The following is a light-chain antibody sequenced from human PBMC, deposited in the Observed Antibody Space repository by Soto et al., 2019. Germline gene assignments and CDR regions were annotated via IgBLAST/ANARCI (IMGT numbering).Light chain of an antibody. J-gene: IGKJ4*01. CDR2: DAS. Sequence: AIQLTQSPSSLSASVGVRVTITCRASQGISSALAWYQQKPGIAPKLLIYDASSLEGGVPSRFSGSGSGTEFTPAISSLQPEDFATYYCQQFNSYPLTFGGGTKVDIK. V-gene: IGKV1-13*02. CDR1: QGISSA. CDR3: QQFNSYPLT.